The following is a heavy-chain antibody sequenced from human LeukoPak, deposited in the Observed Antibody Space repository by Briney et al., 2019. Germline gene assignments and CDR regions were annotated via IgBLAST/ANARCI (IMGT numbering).Heavy chain of an antibody. Sequence: SETLSLTCVVYGESFNGNYWSWIRQPPGKGLEWIGEMNQSGSSNYNPSLKSRVAISIDTSKNQFSLKLSSVTAADTAVYYCARRQWHYYFDCWGQGTLVTVSS. D-gene: IGHD6-19*01. V-gene: IGHV4-34*01. CDR1: GESFNGNY. CDR3: ARRQWHYYFDC. J-gene: IGHJ4*02. CDR2: MNQSGSS.